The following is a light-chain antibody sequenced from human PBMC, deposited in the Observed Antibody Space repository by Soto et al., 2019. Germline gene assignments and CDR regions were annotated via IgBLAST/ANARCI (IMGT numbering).Light chain of an antibody. V-gene: IGKV1-33*01. Sequence: DIQMTQSPSSLSASVGDRITITCQASQDISDSLNWYQQKPGRAPNLLIYDASNLETGVPSRFSGSGSGTEFTFTITGLQPEDIATYYCHQYTNPPLTFGGGTKVDIK. J-gene: IGKJ4*01. CDR2: DAS. CDR1: QDISDS. CDR3: HQYTNPPLT.